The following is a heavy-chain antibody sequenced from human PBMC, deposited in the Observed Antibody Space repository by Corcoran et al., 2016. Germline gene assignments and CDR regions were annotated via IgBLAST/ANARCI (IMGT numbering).Heavy chain of an antibody. D-gene: IGHD3-22*01. CDR3: ARDPLPGPEYYYDSSGYYT. CDR2: IIPIFGTA. CDR1: GGTFSSYA. J-gene: IGHJ5*02. Sequence: QVQLVQSGAEVKKPGSSVKVSCKASGGTFSSYAISWVRQAPGQGLEWMGGIIPIFGTANYAQKFQGRVTITADESTSTASMELSSLRSEDTAVYYCARDPLPGPEYYYDSSGYYTWGQGTLVTVSS. V-gene: IGHV1-69*01.